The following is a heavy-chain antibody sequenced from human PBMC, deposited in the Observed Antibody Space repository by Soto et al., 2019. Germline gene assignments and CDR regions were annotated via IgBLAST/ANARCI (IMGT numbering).Heavy chain of an antibody. CDR2: IIPIFGTA. Sequence: VKVSCKASGGTFSSYAISWVRQAPGQGLEWMGGIIPIFGTANYAQKFQGRVTITADKSTSTAYMELSSLRSEDTAVYYCARATLTGRYYYYYGMDVWGQGTTVTVSS. J-gene: IGHJ6*02. D-gene: IGHD1-20*01. CDR3: ARATLTGRYYYYYGMDV. CDR1: GGTFSSYA. V-gene: IGHV1-69*06.